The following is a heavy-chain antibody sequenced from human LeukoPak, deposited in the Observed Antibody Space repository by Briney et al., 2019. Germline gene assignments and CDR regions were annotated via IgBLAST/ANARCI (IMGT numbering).Heavy chain of an antibody. V-gene: IGHV3-23*01. CDR2: ITASGDRT. J-gene: IGHJ4*02. CDR3: ATGYSFDY. Sequence: GGSLRLSCAASGFTFSDYVMIWVRQAPGKGLEWVSGITASGDRTFYGDSVRGRFTMSRDNSKNTLYLQMNSLRAEDTAVYYCATGYSFDYWGQGTLVTVSS. CDR1: GFTFSDYV.